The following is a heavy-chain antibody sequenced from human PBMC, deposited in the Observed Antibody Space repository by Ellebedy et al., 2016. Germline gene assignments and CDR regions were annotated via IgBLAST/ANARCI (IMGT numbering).Heavy chain of an antibody. CDR2: ISHTGNT. V-gene: IGHV4-39*01. CDR1: GDSISSSSYY. Sequence: SETLSLXXTVSGDSISSSSYYWGWIRQSPGKGLEWIGSISHTGNTYYNPSLKSRVTISVDTSKNQFSLRLSSVTAADTAVYYCASGGYCSSTSCLDAFDIWGQGTMVTVSS. CDR3: ASGGYCSSTSCLDAFDI. J-gene: IGHJ3*02. D-gene: IGHD2-2*01.